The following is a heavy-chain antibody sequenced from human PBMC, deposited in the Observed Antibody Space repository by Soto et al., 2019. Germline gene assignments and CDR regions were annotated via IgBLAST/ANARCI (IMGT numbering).Heavy chain of an antibody. CDR2: IYNGGST. V-gene: IGHV4-30-4*08. Sequence: SETLSLTCTVSGDSIYGSPYFWGWIRQPPGKGLEWLGYIYNGGSTYYRPSLESRMHMSLDATRNHYSLRLTSVTAADTAVYFCARAPVGLDTISYFDYWGQGKLVTVSS. D-gene: IGHD3-3*01. CDR3: ARAPVGLDTISYFDY. J-gene: IGHJ4*02. CDR1: GDSIYGSPYF.